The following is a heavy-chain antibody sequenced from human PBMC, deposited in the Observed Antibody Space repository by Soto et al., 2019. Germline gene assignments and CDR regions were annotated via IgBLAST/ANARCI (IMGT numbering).Heavy chain of an antibody. D-gene: IGHD3-10*01. J-gene: IGHJ4*02. CDR1: GFTFSSYG. V-gene: IGHV3-30*18. Sequence: QVPLVESGGGVVQPGRSLRLSCAASGFTFSSYGMHWVRQAPGKGLEWVAVIIYVGSTKYYADSVKGRFTISRDNSKSTLYLQMNSLRAEDTAVYYCAKDRMGAGVRGYFDYWGQGTLVTVSS. CDR3: AKDRMGAGVRGYFDY. CDR2: IIYVGSTK.